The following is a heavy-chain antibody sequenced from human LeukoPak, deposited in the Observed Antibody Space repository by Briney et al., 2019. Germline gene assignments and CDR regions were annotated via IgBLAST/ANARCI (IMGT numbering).Heavy chain of an antibody. CDR2: INHSGST. Sequence: SETLSLTCAVYGGSSSGYYWNWIRQPPGKGLEWIGEINHSGSTNYNPSVKSRVTISINTSKNQFSLKLSSVTAADTAVYYCARDRYNWNGEDSWGPGTLVTVSS. CDR3: ARDRYNWNGEDS. V-gene: IGHV4-34*01. J-gene: IGHJ4*02. CDR1: GGSSSGYY. D-gene: IGHD1-20*01.